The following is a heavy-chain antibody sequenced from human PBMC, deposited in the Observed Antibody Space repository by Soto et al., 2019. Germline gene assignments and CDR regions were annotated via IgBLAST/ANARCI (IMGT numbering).Heavy chain of an antibody. CDR3: ARGFYQNQFYFAY. CDR2: ISYDGGDK. D-gene: IGHD3-3*01. Sequence: GGSLRLSCAASGFTFSSYAMHWVRQAPGKGLEWVALISYDGGDKDYADSVKGRFTISRDNSRNTLFLQMNSLRAEDTAVYYCARGFYQNQFYFAYWGQGALVTVSS. V-gene: IGHV3-30-3*01. J-gene: IGHJ4*02. CDR1: GFTFSSYA.